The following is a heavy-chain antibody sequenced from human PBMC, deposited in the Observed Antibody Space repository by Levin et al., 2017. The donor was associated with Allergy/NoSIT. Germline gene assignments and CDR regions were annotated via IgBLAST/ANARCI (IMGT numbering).Heavy chain of an antibody. D-gene: IGHD4-11*01. CDR3: AKELYDYSNYATPRGGHYYYYYMDV. CDR1: GFTFSSYA. V-gene: IGHV3-23*01. J-gene: IGHJ6*03. Sequence: GGSLRLSCAASGFTFSSYAMSWVRQAPGKGLEWVSAISGSGGSTYYADSVKGRFTISRDNSKNTLYLQMNSLRAEDTAVYYCAKELYDYSNYATPRGGHYYYYYMDVWGKGTTVTVSS. CDR2: ISGSGGST.